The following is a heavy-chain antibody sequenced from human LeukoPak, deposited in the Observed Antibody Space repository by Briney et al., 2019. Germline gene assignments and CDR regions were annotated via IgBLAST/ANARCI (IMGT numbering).Heavy chain of an antibody. D-gene: IGHD6-19*01. CDR1: GGPISRSPYY. Sequence: PSETLSLTCTVSGGPISRSPYYWGWIRQLPGKGLLWIVNIYYSGITNYNPSLNTRLTISVDTSKNQFSIKLASVTAADTAVYGCARHASVDGNWPRPLDYWGQGSLVTVSS. V-gene: IGHV4-39*01. J-gene: IGHJ4*02. CDR3: ARHASVDGNWPRPLDY. CDR2: IYYSGIT.